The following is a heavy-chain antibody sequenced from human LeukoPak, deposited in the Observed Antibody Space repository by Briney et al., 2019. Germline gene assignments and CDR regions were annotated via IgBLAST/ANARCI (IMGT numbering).Heavy chain of an antibody. V-gene: IGHV1-8*01. Sequence: GASVKVSCKASGYTFTSYDINWVRQATGQGLEWMGWMNPNSGNTGYAQKFQGRVTMTRNTSISTAYMELSSLRSEDTAVYYCARASIFSRLLRNYYMDVWGKGTTVTVSS. CDR3: ARASIFSRLLRNYYMDV. J-gene: IGHJ6*03. CDR1: GYTFTSYD. CDR2: MNPNSGNT. D-gene: IGHD3-22*01.